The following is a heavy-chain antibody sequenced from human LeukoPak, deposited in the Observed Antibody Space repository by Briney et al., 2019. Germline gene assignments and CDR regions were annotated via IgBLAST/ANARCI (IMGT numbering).Heavy chain of an antibody. Sequence: GSLRLSCAASGFTFINSGMSWVRQAPGKGLEWVANINQDGSEKNCVDSVKGRFTISRDNAKNSLYLQMNSLRAEDTAVYYCANSRASLDYWGQGTLVTVSS. V-gene: IGHV3-7*02. CDR3: ANSRASLDY. CDR1: GFTFINSG. J-gene: IGHJ4*02. D-gene: IGHD4-11*01. CDR2: INQDGSEK.